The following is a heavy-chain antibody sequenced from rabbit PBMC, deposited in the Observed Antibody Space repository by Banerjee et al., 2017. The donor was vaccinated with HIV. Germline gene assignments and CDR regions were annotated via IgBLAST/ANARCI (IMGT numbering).Heavy chain of an antibody. D-gene: IGHD2-1*01. V-gene: IGHV1S45*01. J-gene: IGHJ4*01. Sequence: GDLVKPEGSLTLTCTASGFSFSSSYWICWVRQAPGKGLEWIACRNTYTSDTAYASWAKGRFTISKTSSTTVTLQMTSLTSADTATYFCARDGRGIYDDYGDYYFTLWGPGTLVTVS. CDR3: ARDGRGIYDDYGDYYFTL. CDR1: GFSFSSSYW. CDR2: RNTYTSDT.